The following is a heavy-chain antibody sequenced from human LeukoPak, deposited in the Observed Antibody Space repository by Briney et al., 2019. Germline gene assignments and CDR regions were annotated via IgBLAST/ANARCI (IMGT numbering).Heavy chain of an antibody. CDR2: SYYSGST. V-gene: IGHV4-39*01. Sequence: SGTLSLSCAVSGCSISRNDLFWGWIRQPPGKGLEWVRCSYYSGSTYYNPSLTSRVTMSVDTYKTQFSLKLRSVTAADTAIYVCARHEEGSDYYGLDVWGQGPTVMVSS. CDR3: ARHEEGSDYYGLDV. CDR1: GCSISRNDLF. J-gene: IGHJ6*02.